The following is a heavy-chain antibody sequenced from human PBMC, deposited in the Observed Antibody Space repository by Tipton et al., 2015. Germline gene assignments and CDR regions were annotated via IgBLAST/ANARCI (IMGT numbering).Heavy chain of an antibody. Sequence: LRLSCAVSAYSISSDYYWGWIRQPPGKGLEWIGSISHSGNTYYNPSLKSRVTMSRDTSKNQFSLKLTSVTAADTAVYYCACQDYDSLTRDYQTVDYWGQGILVTVSS. D-gene: IGHD3-9*01. CDR2: ISHSGNT. CDR3: ACQDYDSLTRDYQTVDY. J-gene: IGHJ4*02. V-gene: IGHV4-38-2*01. CDR1: AYSISSDYY.